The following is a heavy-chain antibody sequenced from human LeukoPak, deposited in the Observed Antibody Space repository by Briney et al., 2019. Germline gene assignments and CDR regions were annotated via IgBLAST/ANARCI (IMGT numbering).Heavy chain of an antibody. CDR2: INPNSGDT. D-gene: IGHD1-26*01. CDR3: ARSREHTFDI. CDR1: GYTFTGYY. V-gene: IGHV1-2*02. J-gene: IGHJ3*02. Sequence: ASVKVSCKASGYTFTGYYIHWVRQAPREVLECMGWINPNSGDTNYAQKFQGRVTMTRDTSISTAYMEVSRLRSDDTAVYYCARSREHTFDIWGQGTMVTVSS.